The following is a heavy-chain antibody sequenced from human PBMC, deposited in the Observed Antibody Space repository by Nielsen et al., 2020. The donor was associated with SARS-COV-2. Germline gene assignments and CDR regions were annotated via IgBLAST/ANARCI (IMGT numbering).Heavy chain of an antibody. V-gene: IGHV3-48*01. CDR2: ISSSSSTI. Sequence: GESLKISCAASGFTFSSYWMSWVRQAPGKGLEWVSYISSSSSTIYYADSVKGRFTISRDNAKNSLYLQMNSLRAEDTAVYYCARDGELYPFGFDYWGQGTLVTVSS. CDR3: ARDGELYPFGFDY. D-gene: IGHD3-10*01. J-gene: IGHJ4*02. CDR1: GFTFSSYW.